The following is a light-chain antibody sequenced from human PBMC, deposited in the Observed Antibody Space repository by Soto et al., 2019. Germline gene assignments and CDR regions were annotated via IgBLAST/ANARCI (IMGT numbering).Light chain of an antibody. J-gene: IGLJ2*01. CDR3: ASYASSTAVV. Sequence: QSVLTQPASVSGSPRQSITISCTGTSSDVGGFDYVSWYQQHPGEAPKLMISEVSNRPSGVSSRFSGSKSANTASLTISGLQAEDEAYYYCASYASSTAVVFGGGTKLTVL. CDR1: SSDVGGFDY. CDR2: EVS. V-gene: IGLV2-14*01.